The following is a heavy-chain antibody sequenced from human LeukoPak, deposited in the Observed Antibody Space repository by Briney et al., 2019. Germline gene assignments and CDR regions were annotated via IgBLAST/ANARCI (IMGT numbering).Heavy chain of an antibody. J-gene: IGHJ4*02. CDR2: ISGGGGST. CDR3: VKADSGYDLLFDY. Sequence: TGGSLRLSCAASGFTFSSYAMNWVRQAPGKGLEWVSGISGGGGSTYYADSVKGRFTISRDNSKNTLYLQMNSLRAEDTAVYYCVKADSGYDLLFDYWGQGTLVTVSS. D-gene: IGHD5-12*01. V-gene: IGHV3-23*01. CDR1: GFTFSSYA.